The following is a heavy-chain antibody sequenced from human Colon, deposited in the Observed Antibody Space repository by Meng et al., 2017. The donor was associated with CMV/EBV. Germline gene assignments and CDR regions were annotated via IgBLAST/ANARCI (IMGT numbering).Heavy chain of an antibody. Sequence: QVQPEESGAEVEKAGSSVKVSCKASKGTFTSYPISWVRQCPGQGFEWVGGIITISGTTDYAQKFQGRVTITADESTSTAYMKLSNLRSEDTAIYYCARVICGGDCYLDYWGRGTLVTVSS. J-gene: IGHJ4*02. CDR1: KGTFTSYP. CDR2: IITISGTT. D-gene: IGHD2-21*02. V-gene: IGHV1-69*12. CDR3: ARVICGGDCYLDY.